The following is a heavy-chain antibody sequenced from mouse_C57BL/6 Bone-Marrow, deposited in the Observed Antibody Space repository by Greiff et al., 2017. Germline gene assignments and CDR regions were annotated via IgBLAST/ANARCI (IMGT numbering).Heavy chain of an antibody. CDR1: GYTFTSYW. V-gene: IGHV1-53*01. J-gene: IGHJ1*03. CDR2: INPSNGGT. CDR3: ESALYYGSSYHWYFEF. Sequence: QVQLQQPGTELVKPGASVKLSCKASGYTFTSYWMHWVKQRPGQGLEWIGNINPSNGGTNYNEKFKSKATLTVDKSSSTAYMQLSSLTSEDSAVYYCESALYYGSSYHWYFEFWGTGTTVTVSS. D-gene: IGHD1-1*01.